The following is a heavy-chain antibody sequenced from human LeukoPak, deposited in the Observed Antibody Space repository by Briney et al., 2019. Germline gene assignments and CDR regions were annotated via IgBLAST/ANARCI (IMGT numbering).Heavy chain of an antibody. CDR2: INTKRGDT. CDR3: ARGGSYDFWSGYYYYFDY. CDR1: GYTFTGYY. J-gene: IGHJ4*02. D-gene: IGHD3-3*01. V-gene: IGHV1-2*06. Sequence: ASVKVSCKAYGYTFTGYYMHWVRQAPGEGLEWMGRINTKRGDTTYAKKLQGRVTMTRDTSISTAYMELSSLRSEDTAVYYCARGGSYDFWSGYYYYFDYWGQGTLVTVSS.